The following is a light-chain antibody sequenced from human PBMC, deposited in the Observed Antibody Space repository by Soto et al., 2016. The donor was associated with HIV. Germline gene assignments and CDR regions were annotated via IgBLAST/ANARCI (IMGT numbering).Light chain of an antibody. CDR2: AAS. J-gene: IGKJ2*02. CDR3: QQYYSFPRT. Sequence: DIQMTQSPSSLSASVGDRVTVTCRASQGISNSLAWYQQKPGKAPKLLLYAASILQTGVPSRFRGSGFGTDYTFTISSLQPEDFATYYCQQYYSFPRTFGQGYQAGD. V-gene: IGKV1-NL1*01. CDR1: QGISNS.